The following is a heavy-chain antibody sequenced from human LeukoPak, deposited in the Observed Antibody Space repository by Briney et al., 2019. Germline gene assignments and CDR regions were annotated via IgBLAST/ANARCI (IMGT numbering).Heavy chain of an antibody. CDR2: IYHSGST. D-gene: IGHD3-3*01. V-gene: IGHV4-30-2*01. Sequence: PSETLSLTCTVSGGSISSGGYYWSWIRQPPGKGLEWIGYIYHSGSTNYNPSLKSRVTISVDTSKNQFSLKLSSVTAADTAVYYCARRRVDDFWSGYYPNAREPFDPWGQGTLVTVSS. CDR3: ARRRVDDFWSGYYPNAREPFDP. J-gene: IGHJ5*02. CDR1: GGSISSGGYY.